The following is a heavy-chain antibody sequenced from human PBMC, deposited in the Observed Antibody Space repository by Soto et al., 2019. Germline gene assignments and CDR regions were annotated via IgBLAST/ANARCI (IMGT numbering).Heavy chain of an antibody. Sequence: PSESLSLTCTVSGASISGFYWSWIRKSAGKGLEWIGRIYATGTTDYNPPLKSRVMMSVDTSKKQFSLNLRSVTAADTAVYYCVRDGTKTLRDWFDPWGQGISVTVSS. CDR3: VRDGTKTLRDWFDP. D-gene: IGHD1-1*01. CDR2: IYATGTT. CDR1: GASISGFY. J-gene: IGHJ5*02. V-gene: IGHV4-4*07.